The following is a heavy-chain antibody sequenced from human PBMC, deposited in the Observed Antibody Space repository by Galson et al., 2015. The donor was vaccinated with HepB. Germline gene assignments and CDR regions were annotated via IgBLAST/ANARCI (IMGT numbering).Heavy chain of an antibody. Sequence: SVKVSCKASGFTFTSSAVQWVRQARGQRLEWIGWIVVGSGNTNYAQKFQERVTITRDMFTSTAYMGLSSLRSEDTAVYYCAAFPMYYDFWSGYSDYWGQGTLVTVSS. V-gene: IGHV1-58*01. CDR2: IVVGSGNT. CDR3: AAFPMYYDFWSGYSDY. D-gene: IGHD3-3*01. J-gene: IGHJ4*02. CDR1: GFTFTSSA.